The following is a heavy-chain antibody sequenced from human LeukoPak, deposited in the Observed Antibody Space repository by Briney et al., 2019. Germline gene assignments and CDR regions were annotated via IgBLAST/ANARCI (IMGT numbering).Heavy chain of an antibody. CDR3: ARPSYDYGDYVVRGYYYYGMDV. J-gene: IGHJ6*02. Sequence: GGSLRLSCAASGFTFHNNGMSWVRQAPGKGLEWVSAISGSSRSTYHADSVKGRFTISRDNSKNTLYLQMNSLRAEDTAVYYCARPSYDYGDYVVRGYYYYGMDVWGQGTTVTVSS. V-gene: IGHV3-23*01. CDR1: GFTFHNNG. D-gene: IGHD4-17*01. CDR2: ISGSSRST.